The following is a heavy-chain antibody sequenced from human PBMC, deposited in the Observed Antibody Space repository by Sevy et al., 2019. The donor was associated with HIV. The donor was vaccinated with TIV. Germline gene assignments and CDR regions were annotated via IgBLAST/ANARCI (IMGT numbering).Heavy chain of an antibody. CDR3: TTHTSDFDSSGYLERDAFDI. CDR2: IYSGGST. CDR1: GFKVSDNY. J-gene: IGHJ3*02. Sequence: GGSLRLSCAASGFKVSDNYMSWVRQAPGKGLEWVSVIYSGGSTYYADSVEVRITISRENSKNTLYLQMNSLRAEDTAIYYCTTHTSDFDSSGYLERDAFDIWGQGTMVTVSS. V-gene: IGHV3-53*01. D-gene: IGHD3-22*01.